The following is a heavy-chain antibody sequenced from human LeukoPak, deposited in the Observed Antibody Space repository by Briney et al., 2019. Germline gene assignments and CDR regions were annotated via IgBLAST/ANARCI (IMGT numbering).Heavy chain of an antibody. Sequence: SETLSLTCTVSGGSISSYYWSWIRQPAGKGLEWIGRIYTSGSTNYNPSLKSRVTMSVDTSKNQFSLKLSSVTAADAAVYYCARTYYDSSGYHFDYWGQGTLVTVSS. J-gene: IGHJ4*02. CDR1: GGSISSYY. D-gene: IGHD3-22*01. CDR2: IYTSGST. V-gene: IGHV4-4*07. CDR3: ARTYYDSSGYHFDY.